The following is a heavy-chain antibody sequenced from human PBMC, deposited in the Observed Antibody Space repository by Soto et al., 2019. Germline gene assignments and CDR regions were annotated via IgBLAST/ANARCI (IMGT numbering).Heavy chain of an antibody. CDR2: ISGSGGST. J-gene: IGHJ4*02. V-gene: IGHV3-23*01. Sequence: EVQLLESGGGLVQPGGSLRLSCATSGFTFSSYAMSWVRQAPGKGLEWVSAISGSGGSTYYADSVKGRFTISRDNSKNTLYLQMNSLRAEDTAVYYCANGYSSGWPPAPFDYWGQGTLVTVSS. CDR1: GFTFSSYA. D-gene: IGHD6-19*01. CDR3: ANGYSSGWPPAPFDY.